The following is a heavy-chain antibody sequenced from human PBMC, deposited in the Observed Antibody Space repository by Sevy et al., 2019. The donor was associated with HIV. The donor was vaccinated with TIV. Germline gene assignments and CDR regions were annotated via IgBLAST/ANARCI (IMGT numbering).Heavy chain of an antibody. Sequence: GGSLRLSCTASGFTFSSYAMYWVRQAPGKGLEWVAVISIDGNNKHYADSVKGRFTISRDNSKNTLYLQMNSLRAEDTAVYYCASHYYDSTGYYYPLDYWGQGTLVTVSS. D-gene: IGHD3-22*01. CDR3: ASHYYDSTGYYYPLDY. V-gene: IGHV3-30*04. J-gene: IGHJ4*02. CDR2: ISIDGNNK. CDR1: GFTFSSYA.